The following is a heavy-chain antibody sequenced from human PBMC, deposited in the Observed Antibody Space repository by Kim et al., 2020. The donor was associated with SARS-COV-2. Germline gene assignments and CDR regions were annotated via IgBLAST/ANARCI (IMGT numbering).Heavy chain of an antibody. Sequence: SETLSLTCTVSGGSISSSYWSWIRQPPGKRLEWIGYIYYTGSTNHNPSLKSRVTISVDASKNQFSLNLSSVTAADTAVYYCARGYSDISGYSNTFDIWG. J-gene: IGHJ3*02. V-gene: IGHV4-59*08. CDR1: GGSISSSY. CDR2: IYYTGST. CDR3: ARGYSDISGYSNTFDI. D-gene: IGHD3-22*01.